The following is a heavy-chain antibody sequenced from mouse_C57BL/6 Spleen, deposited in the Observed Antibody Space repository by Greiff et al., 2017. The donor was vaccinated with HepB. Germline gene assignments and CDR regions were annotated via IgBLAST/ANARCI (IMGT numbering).Heavy chain of an antibody. CDR1: GYTFTDYY. Sequence: VQLKQSGPELVKPGASVKISCKASGYTFTDYYMNWVKQSHGKSLEWIGDINPNNGGTSYNQKFKGKATLTVDKSSSTAYMELRSLTSEDSAVYYCARSGYYGNFDVWGTGTTVTVSS. D-gene: IGHD2-2*01. CDR3: ARSGYYGNFDV. V-gene: IGHV1-26*01. CDR2: INPNNGGT. J-gene: IGHJ1*03.